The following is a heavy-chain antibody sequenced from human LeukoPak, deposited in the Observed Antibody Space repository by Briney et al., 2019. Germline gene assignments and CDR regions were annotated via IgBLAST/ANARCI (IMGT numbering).Heavy chain of an antibody. D-gene: IGHD3-3*01. V-gene: IGHV3-23*01. CDR3: ANSFWSGFYYFDY. CDR1: GFTFSSYA. Sequence: GGSLRLSCAASGFTFSSYAMSWVRQAPGKGLEWVSAISGSGGSTYYADSVKGRFTISRDNSKNTLYLQMISLRAEDTAVYYCANSFWSGFYYFDYWGQGTLVTVSS. J-gene: IGHJ4*02. CDR2: ISGSGGST.